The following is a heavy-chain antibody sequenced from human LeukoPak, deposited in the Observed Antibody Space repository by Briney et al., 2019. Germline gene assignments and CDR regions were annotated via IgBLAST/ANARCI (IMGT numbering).Heavy chain of an antibody. Sequence: GASVTVSCKASGYTFTSYYMHWVRQAPGQGLEWMGIINPSGGSTNYAQKFQGRVPMTRDTSTVKVSMELISLRSEDTAVYYCARGDIVVVPAAIIRPYYYYYYMDVWGKGTTVTVSS. D-gene: IGHD2-2*01. CDR1: GYTFTSYY. V-gene: IGHV1-46*01. J-gene: IGHJ6*03. CDR3: ARGDIVVVPAAIIRPYYYYYYMDV. CDR2: INPSGGST.